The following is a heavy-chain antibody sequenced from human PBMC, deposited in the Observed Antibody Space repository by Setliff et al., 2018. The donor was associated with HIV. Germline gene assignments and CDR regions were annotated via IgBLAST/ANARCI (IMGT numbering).Heavy chain of an antibody. Sequence: PGGSLRLSCAASGLTVSSNYMSWVRQAPGKGLEWVSFIYSGGSTYYADSVKGRFTISRDNSKNTLYLQMNSLRTEDTAVYYCARAKTTVTTWWFGPWGQGTLVTV. CDR3: ARAKTTVTTWWFGP. D-gene: IGHD4-17*01. V-gene: IGHV3-53*01. CDR1: GLTVSSNY. J-gene: IGHJ5*02. CDR2: IYSGGST.